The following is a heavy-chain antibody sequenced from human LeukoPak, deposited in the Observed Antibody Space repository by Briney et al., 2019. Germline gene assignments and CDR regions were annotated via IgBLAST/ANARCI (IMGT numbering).Heavy chain of an antibody. CDR3: ARAPLGYCSGGSCYSDAFDI. CDR2: IYHSGST. V-gene: IGHV4-38-2*02. CDR1: GYSISSGYY. J-gene: IGHJ3*02. Sequence: SETLSLTCTVSGYSISSGYYWGWIRQPPGKGLEWVGSIYHSGSTYYNPSLKSRVTISVDTSKNQFSLKLSSVTAADTAVYYCARAPLGYCSGGSCYSDAFDIWGQGTMVTVSS. D-gene: IGHD2-15*01.